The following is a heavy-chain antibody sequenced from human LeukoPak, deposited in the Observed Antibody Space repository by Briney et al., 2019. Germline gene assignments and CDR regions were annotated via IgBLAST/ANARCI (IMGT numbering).Heavy chain of an antibody. J-gene: IGHJ5*02. CDR3: ARDFGYNWKANWFDP. D-gene: IGHD1-1*01. Sequence: ASVKVSCKASGYTFTGYYMHWVRQAPGQGLEWMGIINLSGGTTYYAQKFQGRVTMTNDTSTSTVYMELSSLRSGDTAVYYCARDFGYNWKANWFDPWGQGTLVTVS. V-gene: IGHV1-46*01. CDR1: GYTFTGYY. CDR2: INLSGGTT.